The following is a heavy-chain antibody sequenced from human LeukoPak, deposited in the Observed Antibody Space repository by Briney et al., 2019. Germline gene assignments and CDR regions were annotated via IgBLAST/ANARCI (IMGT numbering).Heavy chain of an antibody. V-gene: IGHV3-23*01. CDR2: ISGSASAT. CDR3: VKRQWIQLWSPPGY. Sequence: QPGGSLRLSCAAYGFTFRSYAMGWVRQAPGQGLEWVSSISGSASATYYADSVKGRFTISRDNSKNTLYLQMNSLRAEDTAVYCCVKRQWIQLWSPPGYWGQGTLVTVSS. D-gene: IGHD5-18*01. J-gene: IGHJ4*02. CDR1: GFTFRSYA.